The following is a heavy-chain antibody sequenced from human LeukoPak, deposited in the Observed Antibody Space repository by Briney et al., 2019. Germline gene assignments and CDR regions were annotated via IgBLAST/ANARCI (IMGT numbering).Heavy chain of an antibody. CDR1: GFTFSDYY. CDR2: ISSSGSTI. Sequence: PGGSPRLSCAASGFTFSDYYMSWIRQAPGKGLEWVSYISSSGSTIYYADSVKGRFTISRDNAKNSLYLQMNSLRAEDTAVYYCARTTDSSGYYYYYYGMDVWGQGTTVTVSS. D-gene: IGHD3-22*01. CDR3: ARTTDSSGYYYYYYGMDV. J-gene: IGHJ6*02. V-gene: IGHV3-11*01.